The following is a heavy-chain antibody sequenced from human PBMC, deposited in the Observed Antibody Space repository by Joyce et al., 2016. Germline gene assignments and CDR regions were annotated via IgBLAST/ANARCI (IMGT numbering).Heavy chain of an antibody. J-gene: IGHJ4*02. CDR3: ARDYRDIVTGYYWGFYDS. D-gene: IGHD3-9*01. Sequence: EEHLVESGGGLVKPGGSLRLSCAASGFTFSLYSMNWVRQTPGKGHEWVSSISSGSSHIYYAGSVRGRFTISRDDAKSSLYLQMNSLRAEDTAFYYCARDYRDIVTGYYWGFYDSWGQGALVTVTS. CDR1: GFTFSLYS. V-gene: IGHV3-21*01. CDR2: ISSGSSHI.